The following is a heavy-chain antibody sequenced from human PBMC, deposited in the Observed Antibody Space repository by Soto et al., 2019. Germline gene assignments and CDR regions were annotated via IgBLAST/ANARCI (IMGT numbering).Heavy chain of an antibody. V-gene: IGHV1-8*01. Sequence: QVQLVQSGAEVKKPGASVKVSCKASGYTFTSYDINWVRQATGQGLEWMGWMNPNSGNTGYAQKFQGRVTMTMHTSISTAYMELSSLRSEDTAVYYCARGRYDSSGYFRLSYGMDVWGQGTTVTVSS. CDR2: MNPNSGNT. CDR1: GYTFTSYD. D-gene: IGHD3-22*01. CDR3: ARGRYDSSGYFRLSYGMDV. J-gene: IGHJ6*02.